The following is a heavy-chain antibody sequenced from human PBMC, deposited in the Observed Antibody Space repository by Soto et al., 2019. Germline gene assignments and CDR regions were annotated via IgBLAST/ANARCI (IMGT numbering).Heavy chain of an antibody. V-gene: IGHV3-30-3*01. CDR3: ARYLYDFWSGYPYYYYYGMVV. J-gene: IGHJ6*02. Sequence: PGGSLRLSCAASGFTFSSYAMHWVRQAPGKGLEWVAVISYDGSNKYYADSVKGRFTISRDNSKNTLYLQMNSLRAEDTAVYYCARYLYDFWSGYPYYYYYGMVVWGQGTTVTVSS. D-gene: IGHD3-3*01. CDR2: ISYDGSNK. CDR1: GFTFSSYA.